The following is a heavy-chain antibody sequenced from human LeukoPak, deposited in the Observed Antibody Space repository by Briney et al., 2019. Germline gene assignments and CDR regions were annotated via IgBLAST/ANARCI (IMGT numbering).Heavy chain of an antibody. J-gene: IGHJ4*02. CDR3: AREDDKYYYGSGSYCLDY. D-gene: IGHD3-10*01. CDR1: GGTFSSYA. Sequence: ASVKVSCKASGGTFSSYAISWVRQAPGQGLEWMGWISAYNGNTNYAQKLQGRVTMTTDTSTSTAYMELRSLRSDDTAVYYCAREDDKYYYGSGSYCLDYWGQGTLVTVSS. V-gene: IGHV1-18*01. CDR2: ISAYNGNT.